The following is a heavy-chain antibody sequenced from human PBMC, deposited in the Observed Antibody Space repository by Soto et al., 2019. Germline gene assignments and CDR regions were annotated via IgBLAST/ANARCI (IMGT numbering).Heavy chain of an antibody. CDR1: GYTLTELS. D-gene: IGHD3-10*01. Sequence: ASVKVSCKVSGYTLTELSMHWVRQAPGKGLEWMGGFDPEDGETIYAQKFQGRVTMTEDTSTDTANMELSSLRSEDTAVYYCATVFLGTMVRVAGSGPYYYYGMDVSGQATTVTLSS. CDR2: FDPEDGET. J-gene: IGHJ6*02. V-gene: IGHV1-24*01. CDR3: ATVFLGTMVRVAGSGPYYYYGMDV.